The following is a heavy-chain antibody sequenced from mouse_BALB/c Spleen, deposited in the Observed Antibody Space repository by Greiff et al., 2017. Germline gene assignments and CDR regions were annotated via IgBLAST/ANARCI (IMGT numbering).Heavy chain of an antibody. V-gene: IGHV7-3*02. J-gene: IGHJ4*01. CDR2: IRNKANGYTT. D-gene: IGHD1-2*01. CDR3: ARDLYGYYAMDY. CDR1: GFTFTDYY. Sequence: DVKLVESGGGLVQPGGSLRLSCATSGFTFTDYYMSWVRQPPGKALEWLGFIRNKANGYTTEYSASVKGRFTISRDNSQSILYLQMNTLRAEDSATYYCARDLYGYYAMDYWGQGTSVTVSS.